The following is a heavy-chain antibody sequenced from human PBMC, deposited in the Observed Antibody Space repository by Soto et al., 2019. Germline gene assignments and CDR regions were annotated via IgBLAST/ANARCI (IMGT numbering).Heavy chain of an antibody. CDR3: ARDGDSSGYLNYFDY. Sequence: QVQLVESGGGLVKPGGSPRLSCAASGFTFSDYYMSWIRQAPGKGLEWVSYISSSSSYTNYADSVKGRFTISRDNAKNSLYLQMNSLRAEDTAVYYCARDGDSSGYLNYFDYWGQGTLVTVSS. CDR2: ISSSSSYT. J-gene: IGHJ4*02. CDR1: GFTFSDYY. D-gene: IGHD3-22*01. V-gene: IGHV3-11*06.